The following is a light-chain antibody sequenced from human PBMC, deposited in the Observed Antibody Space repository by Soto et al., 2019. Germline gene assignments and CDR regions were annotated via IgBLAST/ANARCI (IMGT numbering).Light chain of an antibody. J-gene: IGKJ4*01. CDR2: GAS. CDR1: QSISND. CDR3: QQYGSSPLT. Sequence: IVMTISAATLSFSPREGATLSCRASQSISNDLAWYRPDPGQAPRRLIYGASSRATGIPDRFSGSGSGTDFTLTTSRLEPEDFAVYYCQQYGSSPLTFGGGTKV. V-gene: IGKV3-20*01.